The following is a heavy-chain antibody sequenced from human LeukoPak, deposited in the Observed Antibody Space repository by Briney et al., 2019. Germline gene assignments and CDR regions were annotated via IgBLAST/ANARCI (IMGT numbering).Heavy chain of an antibody. CDR1: GFTFNNYA. J-gene: IGHJ5*02. V-gene: IGHV3-23*01. CDR3: AKEGYDFWSAYQIDL. CDR2: ISGSDGST. D-gene: IGHD3-3*01. Sequence: GGSLRLSCAASGFTFNNYAMTWVRQAPGKGLEWVSAISGSDGSTYYSDSVTGRFTISRDNSKNTLYLQMTSLRTDDTAVYYCAKEGYDFWSAYQIDLWGQGTLVTVSS.